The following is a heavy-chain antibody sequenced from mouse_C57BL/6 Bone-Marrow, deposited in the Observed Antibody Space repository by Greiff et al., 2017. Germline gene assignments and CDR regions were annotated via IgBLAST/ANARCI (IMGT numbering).Heavy chain of an antibody. CDR1: GFNTKDYY. V-gene: IGHV14-2*01. D-gene: IGHD1-1*01. J-gene: IGHJ2*01. CDR3: TRSLIYYGTNY. Sequence: VQLQQSGAELVKPGASVKLSCTASGFNTKDYYIHWVKQRTEQGLEWIGRIDPEDGETKYAPKFQDKATITADTSSNTAYLQLSSLTSEDTAVYYCTRSLIYYGTNYWGQGTTLTVSS. CDR2: IDPEDGET.